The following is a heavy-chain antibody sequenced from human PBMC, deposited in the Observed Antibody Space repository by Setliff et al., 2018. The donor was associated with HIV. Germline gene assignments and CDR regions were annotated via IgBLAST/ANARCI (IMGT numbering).Heavy chain of an antibody. Sequence: PSETLSLTCTVSDGSVSTFYWNWIRQPPGKGLDWIGFIHHTGSTVSNPSLKSRVTILRDLSRNQLSLHLASVTTADTAVYFCAPGEGVASTYYHDWGQGTQVTVSS. CDR2: IHHTGST. CDR3: APGEGVASTYYHD. J-gene: IGHJ4*01. V-gene: IGHV4-59*02. CDR1: DGSVSTFY. D-gene: IGHD3-3*01.